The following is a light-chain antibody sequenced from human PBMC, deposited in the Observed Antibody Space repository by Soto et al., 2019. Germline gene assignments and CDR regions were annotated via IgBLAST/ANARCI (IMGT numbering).Light chain of an antibody. Sequence: EIGLAQSPGTLSFSPGERATLSCRASQSVPNSFLAWYQQKPGQAPRHLIYAASRRATGIPDRFTGSGSGTDLTLTSSILESEDFAVYYCQQYDSSPWAFGQGTKVDI. CDR2: AAS. CDR3: QQYDSSPWA. J-gene: IGKJ1*01. V-gene: IGKV3-20*01. CDR1: QSVPNSF.